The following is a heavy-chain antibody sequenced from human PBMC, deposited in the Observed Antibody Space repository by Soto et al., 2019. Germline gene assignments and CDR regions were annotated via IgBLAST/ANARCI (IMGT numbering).Heavy chain of an antibody. CDR3: AKADGEQWLLPHLDK. J-gene: IGHJ4*02. Sequence: EVQLLESGGGVVQPGGSLRLSCVASGFNFKKFAMSWVRQAPGEGQEWVSGISCCGGSTSYADSVKGRFSIARDDSTNTLSLQMNNLRVEGTAQYYCAKADGEQWLLPHLDKWGQGTLVTVS. CDR2: ISCCGGST. V-gene: IGHV3-23*01. D-gene: IGHD6-19*01. CDR1: GFNFKKFA.